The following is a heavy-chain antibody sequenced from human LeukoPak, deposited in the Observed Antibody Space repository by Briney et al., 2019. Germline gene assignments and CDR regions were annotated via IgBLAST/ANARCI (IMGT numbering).Heavy chain of an antibody. J-gene: IGHJ3*02. Sequence: GESLKISCKGSGYSFTSYWIGWVRQMPGKGLEWMGIIYPGDSDTRHSPSFQGQVTISADKSISTAYLQWSSLKASDTAMYYCARHRRAKAVAGTDAFDIWGQGTMVTVSS. CDR1: GYSFTSYW. CDR2: IYPGDSDT. V-gene: IGHV5-51*01. CDR3: ARHRRAKAVAGTDAFDI. D-gene: IGHD6-19*01.